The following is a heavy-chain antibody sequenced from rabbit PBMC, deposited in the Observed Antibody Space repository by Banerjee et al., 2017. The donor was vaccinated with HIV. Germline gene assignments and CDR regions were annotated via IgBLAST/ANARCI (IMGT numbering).Heavy chain of an antibody. D-gene: IGHD6-1*01. V-gene: IGHV1S40*01. CDR2: INTGSGNT. CDR3: ARDAGSYAYIDGYFNL. CDR1: GFSFSSGYD. J-gene: IGHJ4*01. Sequence: QQLVESGGGLVKPGASLTLTCKASGFSFSSGYDMCWVRQAPGKGLEWIGCINTGSGNTYYASWAKGRFTISKTSSTTVTLQMTSLTVADTATYFCARDAGSYAYIDGYFNLWGPGTLVTVS.